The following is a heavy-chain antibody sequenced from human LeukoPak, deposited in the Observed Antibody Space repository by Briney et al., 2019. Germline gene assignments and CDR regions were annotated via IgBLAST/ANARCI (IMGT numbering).Heavy chain of an antibody. CDR1: GGSISSYY. CDR2: IYYSGST. Sequence: SDTLSLTCTVSGGSISSYYWSWMRQPPGKGLEWIGYIYYSGSTNYNPSLKSRVTISVDTSKNQFSLKLSSVTAADTAVYYCARLEIKEGYYYDFWSDHFDYWGQGTLVTVSS. D-gene: IGHD3-3*01. V-gene: IGHV4-59*01. CDR3: ARLEIKEGYYYDFWSDHFDY. J-gene: IGHJ4*02.